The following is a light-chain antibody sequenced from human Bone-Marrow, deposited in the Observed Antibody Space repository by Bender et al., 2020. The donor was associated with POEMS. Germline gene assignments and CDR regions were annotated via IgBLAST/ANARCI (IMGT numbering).Light chain of an antibody. CDR1: SSDVGAYNH. Sequence: QSALTQPASVSGSPGQSITISCTGTSSDVGAYNHVCWYQQHPGKAPKLMIYDVTKRPSGVPDRFSGSKSGNTASLAITGLQAEDEGDYYCQSYDNSLGGWVFGGGTKLTVL. CDR3: QSYDNSLGGWV. J-gene: IGLJ3*02. CDR2: DVT. V-gene: IGLV2-14*03.